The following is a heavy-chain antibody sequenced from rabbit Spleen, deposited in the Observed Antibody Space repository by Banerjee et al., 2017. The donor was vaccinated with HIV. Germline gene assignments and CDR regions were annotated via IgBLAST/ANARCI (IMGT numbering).Heavy chain of an antibody. CDR3: ARDTGTSFSSYGMDL. D-gene: IGHD7-1*01. V-gene: IGHV1S40*01. Sequence: QSLEESGGDLVKPGASLTLTCTASGFSFSSNDYMCWVRQAPGKGLEWISCIAGSSSGVTYSATWATGRFTISKTSSTTVTLQMTSLTVADTATYFCARDTGTSFSSYGMDLWGPGTLVTVS. CDR1: GFSFSSNDY. CDR2: IAGSSSGVT. J-gene: IGHJ6*01.